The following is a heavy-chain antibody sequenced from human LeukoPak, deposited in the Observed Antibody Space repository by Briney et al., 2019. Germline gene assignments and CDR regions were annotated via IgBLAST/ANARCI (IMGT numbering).Heavy chain of an antibody. Sequence: GGSLRLSCAASGFTFSSYSMNWVRQAPGKGLEWVSSITSSGAYKNCADSVKGRFTISRDNAKNSLYLQMNSLRAEDTAVYYCARDTSGQDWGQGTLVTVSS. D-gene: IGHD5-12*01. CDR1: GFTFSSYS. J-gene: IGHJ4*02. V-gene: IGHV3-21*01. CDR2: ITSSGAYK. CDR3: ARDTSGQD.